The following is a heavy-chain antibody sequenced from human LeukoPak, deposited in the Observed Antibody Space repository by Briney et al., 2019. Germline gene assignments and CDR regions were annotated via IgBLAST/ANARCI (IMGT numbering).Heavy chain of an antibody. CDR1: GFTFRSYA. CDR3: ARDSGYSYGDDY. V-gene: IGHV3-48*02. Sequence: GGRLRLSCAASGFTFRSYAMQWVRQAPGRGLEWVSYITYNSGTIFYADSVKGRFTISRDNAKDSLYLQMSSLRDEDTAVYYCARDSGYSYGDDYWGQGTLVTV. D-gene: IGHD5-18*01. J-gene: IGHJ4*02. CDR2: ITYNSGTI.